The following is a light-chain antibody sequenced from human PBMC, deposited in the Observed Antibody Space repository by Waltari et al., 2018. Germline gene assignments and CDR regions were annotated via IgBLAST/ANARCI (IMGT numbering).Light chain of an antibody. CDR1: QDITNN. J-gene: IGKJ4*01. Sequence: DIQMTQSPSSLSASVGDRATISCQASQDITNNLNWYQQKPGQAPKLLIYEASTLHTGVPSRFRGRGYGTDFTLIISRLQPEDVATYYCQHFENLPLTFGGGTKVEIK. CDR3: QHFENLPLT. V-gene: IGKV1-33*01. CDR2: EAS.